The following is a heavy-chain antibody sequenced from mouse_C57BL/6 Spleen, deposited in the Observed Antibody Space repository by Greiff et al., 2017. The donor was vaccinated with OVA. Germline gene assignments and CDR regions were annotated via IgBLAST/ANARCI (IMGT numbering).Heavy chain of an antibody. CDR2: ISSGSSTI. CDR1: GFTFSDYG. J-gene: IGHJ3*01. V-gene: IGHV5-17*01. D-gene: IGHD1-1*01. CDR3: APYYYGSGFAY. Sequence: EVKVVESGGGLVKPGGSLKLSCAASGFTFSDYGMHWVRQAPEKGLEWVAYISSGSSTIYYADTVKGRFTISRDNAKNTLFLQMTSLRSEDTAMYYCAPYYYGSGFAYWGQGTLVTVSA.